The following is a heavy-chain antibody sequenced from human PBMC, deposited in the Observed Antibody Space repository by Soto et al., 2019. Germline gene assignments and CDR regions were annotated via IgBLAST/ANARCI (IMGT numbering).Heavy chain of an antibody. V-gene: IGHV3-23*01. J-gene: IGHJ5*02. CDR2: ISGSGGST. Sequence: GGSLRLSCAASGFTFSSYAMSWVRQAPGKGLEWVSAISGSGGSTYYADSVKGRFTISRDNSKNTLYLQMNSQRAEDTAVSFCATLTYDFCSGYKSGWFDPWGQGTLVTVSS. CDR1: GFTFSSYA. D-gene: IGHD3-3*01. CDR3: ATLTYDFCSGYKSGWFDP.